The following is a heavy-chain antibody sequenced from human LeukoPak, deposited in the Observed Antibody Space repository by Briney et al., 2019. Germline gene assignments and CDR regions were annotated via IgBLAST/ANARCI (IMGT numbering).Heavy chain of an antibody. V-gene: IGHV4-59*01. CDR2: ISSGGTT. Sequence: SSETLSLTCTVSGGSISSSYWTWIRQSPGKGLEWIGYISSGGTTNSNPSLKSRVTISIDTSKNQFSLKLTSVTAADTAVYYCARGPIAAAGSYFDYWGQGTLVTVSS. CDR1: GGSISSSY. CDR3: ARGPIAAAGSYFDY. J-gene: IGHJ4*02. D-gene: IGHD6-13*01.